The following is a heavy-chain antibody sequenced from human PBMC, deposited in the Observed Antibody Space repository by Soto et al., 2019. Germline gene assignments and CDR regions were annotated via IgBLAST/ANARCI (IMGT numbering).Heavy chain of an antibody. V-gene: IGHV3-23*01. Sequence: SLRLSCAASGFTFSSYAMSWVRQAPGKGLEWVSAISGSGGSTYYADSVKGRFTISRDNSKNTLYLQMNSLRAEDTAVYYCAKASYGSGSYYSNFDYWGQGTLVTVSS. CDR2: ISGSGGST. J-gene: IGHJ4*02. CDR3: AKASYGSGSYYSNFDY. CDR1: GFTFSSYA. D-gene: IGHD3-10*01.